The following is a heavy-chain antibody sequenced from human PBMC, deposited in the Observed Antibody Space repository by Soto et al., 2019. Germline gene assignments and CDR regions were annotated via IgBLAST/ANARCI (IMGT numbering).Heavy chain of an antibody. CDR3: ARGSFPMGELSSYDAFDI. J-gene: IGHJ3*02. V-gene: IGHV3-72*01. Sequence: EVQLVESGGGLVQPGGSLRLSCAASGFTFSDHYMDWVRQAPGKGLEWVGRTRNKANSYTTEYAASVKGRFTISRDDSKNSLYLQMNSLKTEDTAVYYCARGSFPMGELSSYDAFDIWGQGTMVTVSS. D-gene: IGHD3-16*02. CDR1: GFTFSDHY. CDR2: TRNKANSYTT.